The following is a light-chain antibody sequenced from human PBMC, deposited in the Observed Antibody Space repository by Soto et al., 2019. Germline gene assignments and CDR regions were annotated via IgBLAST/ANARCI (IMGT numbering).Light chain of an antibody. CDR2: GAS. J-gene: IGKJ2*01. CDR1: QSVSSSY. Sequence: EIVLTQSPGTLSLSPGERATLSCRASQSVSSSYLAWYQQKPGQAPRLLIYGASSRATGIPDRFSGSGSGTDFTLTISRLEPADFAVYSFQRYGNPPAYTFGQGTKLEIK. CDR3: QRYGNPPAYT. V-gene: IGKV3-20*01.